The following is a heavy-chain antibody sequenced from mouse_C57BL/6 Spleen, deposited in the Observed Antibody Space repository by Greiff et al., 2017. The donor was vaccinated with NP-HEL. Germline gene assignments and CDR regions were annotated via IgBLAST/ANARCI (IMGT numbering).Heavy chain of an antibody. CDR1: GYSFTDYN. V-gene: IGHV1-39*01. CDR2: INPNYGTT. CDR3: ARVYYGSSYRYFDV. J-gene: IGHJ1*03. Sequence: VQLQQSGPELVKPGASVKISCKASGYSFTDYNMNWVKQSNGKSLEWIGVINPNYGTTSYNQKFKGKATLTVDQSSRTAYMQLNSLTSEDSAVYYCARVYYGSSYRYFDVWGTGTTVTVSS. D-gene: IGHD1-1*01.